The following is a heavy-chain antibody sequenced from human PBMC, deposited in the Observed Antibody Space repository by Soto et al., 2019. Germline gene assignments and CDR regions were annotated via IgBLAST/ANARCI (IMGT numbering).Heavy chain of an antibody. CDR1: GGSISSGGYF. CDR2: IYYSGST. Sequence: SDTLSLTCTVSGGSISSGGYFWIWIRQHLGKSQGWIGYIYYSGSTYYNPSLKRRVTISVDTSKSQFSLKLSSVTAADTAVYFCARGRRYCSSTSCYYFDYWGQGTLVTSPQ. V-gene: IGHV4-31*03. J-gene: IGHJ4*02. D-gene: IGHD2-2*01. CDR3: ARGRRYCSSTSCYYFDY.